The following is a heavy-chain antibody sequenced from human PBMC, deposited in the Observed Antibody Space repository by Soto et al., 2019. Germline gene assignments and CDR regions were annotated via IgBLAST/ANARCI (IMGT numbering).Heavy chain of an antibody. CDR1: GLNFDDFA. Sequence: PGGSLRLSCVGTGLNFDDFAMHWVRQAPGKGLEWVSGITWNSRVLAYADSVKGRFTISRDNARNSLHLQMDSLRDEDTALYYCAKGRYDFWSPYYFDSWGQGTLVTVSS. V-gene: IGHV3-9*01. D-gene: IGHD3-3*01. J-gene: IGHJ4*02. CDR2: ITWNSRVL. CDR3: AKGRYDFWSPYYFDS.